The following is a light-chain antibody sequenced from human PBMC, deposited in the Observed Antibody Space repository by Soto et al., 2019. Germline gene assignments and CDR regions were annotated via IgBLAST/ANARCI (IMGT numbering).Light chain of an antibody. Sequence: EIVMTQSPATLSVSPGETATLSCRASQYVSNKVAWYQQKPGQAPRLLILGASSRATGVPARFSGSGSGTEFTLTISRLEPEDFAVYYCQQYGSSFGQGTRLEIK. CDR2: GAS. CDR1: QYVSNK. J-gene: IGKJ5*01. V-gene: IGKV3-15*01. CDR3: QQYGSS.